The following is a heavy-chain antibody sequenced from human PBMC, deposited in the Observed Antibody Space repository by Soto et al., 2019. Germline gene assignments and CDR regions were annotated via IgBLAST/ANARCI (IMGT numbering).Heavy chain of an antibody. Sequence: ASVKVSCKASGYTFTSYAMHWVRQAPGQRLEWMGWINAGNGNTKYSQKFQGRVTITRDTSASTAYMELSSLRSEDTAVYYCARAYAVYYYDSSDAFDIWGQGTMVTVSS. J-gene: IGHJ3*02. V-gene: IGHV1-3*01. CDR3: ARAYAVYYYDSSDAFDI. D-gene: IGHD3-22*01. CDR2: INAGNGNT. CDR1: GYTFTSYA.